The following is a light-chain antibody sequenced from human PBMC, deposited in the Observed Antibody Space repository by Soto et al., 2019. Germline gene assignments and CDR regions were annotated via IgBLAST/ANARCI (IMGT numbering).Light chain of an antibody. CDR3: KQYKSYWT. CDR1: QSISSW. J-gene: IGKJ1*01. V-gene: IGKV1-5*03. Sequence: DIQMTQSPSTLSASVGDRVTITCRASQSISSWLAWYQQKPGKAPKLLIYKASSLESGVPSRLSCSGSWTEFTLTCSSLQLDDLSTYSCKQYKSYWTFGQGTKGEIK. CDR2: KAS.